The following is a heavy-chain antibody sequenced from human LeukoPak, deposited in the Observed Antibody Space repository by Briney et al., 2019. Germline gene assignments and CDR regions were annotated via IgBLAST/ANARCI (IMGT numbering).Heavy chain of an antibody. V-gene: IGHV3-7*01. CDR3: ARDVSGWYFDY. CDR2: IKQDGSEK. J-gene: IGHJ4*02. CDR1: GFTFSSYW. Sequence: PGGSLRLSCAASGFTFSSYWMSWVRQAPGKGLEWVANIKQDGSEKYYVDSVKGRFTISRDNAKNSLYLQMNSLRADDTAVYYCARDVSGWYFDYWDQGTLVTVSS. D-gene: IGHD6-19*01.